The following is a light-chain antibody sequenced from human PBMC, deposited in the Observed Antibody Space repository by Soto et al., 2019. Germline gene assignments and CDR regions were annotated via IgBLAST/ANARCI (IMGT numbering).Light chain of an antibody. V-gene: IGLV7-46*01. CDR1: TGAVTSGHY. CDR2: DPS. J-gene: IGLJ3*02. CDR3: LLSYSGARV. Sequence: QAVVTQEPSLTVSPGGTVTLTCGSTTGAVTSGHYPYWFQQKPGQAPRTLIYDPSNKHSWTPARFSGSLLGGKDALTLSGAQPEDEAEYYCLLSYSGARVFGGGTKLT.